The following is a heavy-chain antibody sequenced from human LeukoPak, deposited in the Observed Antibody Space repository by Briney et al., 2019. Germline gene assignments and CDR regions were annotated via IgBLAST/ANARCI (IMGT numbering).Heavy chain of an antibody. D-gene: IGHD2-2*02. CDR2: ISADNYNT. CDR1: GYTFSNYG. CDR3: ARDIREVRFDYGMDV. J-gene: IGHJ6*02. V-gene: IGHV1-18*01. Sequence: ASVKVSCKASGYTFSNYGINWVRQAPGQGLEWMGWISADNYNTKYAQKLQGRVTMTTDTSTSTAYMEMRSLRSDDTAVYYCARDIREVRFDYGMDVWGQGTTVTVSS.